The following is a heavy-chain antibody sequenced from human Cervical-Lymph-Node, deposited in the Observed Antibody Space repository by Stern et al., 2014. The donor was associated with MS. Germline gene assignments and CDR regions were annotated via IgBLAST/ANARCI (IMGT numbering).Heavy chain of an antibody. CDR3: ARSSAGWRFIVDS. CDR2: HYWDDDK. J-gene: IGHJ4*02. CDR1: GFSLSTIGVT. D-gene: IGHD3-9*01. V-gene: IGHV2-5*02. Sequence: QVTLRESGPTLVKPTQTLTLTCTCSGFSLSTIGVTVGWIRQPPGQALEWLARHYWDDDKRYSPSLNNRLTITRDTSKNQVVLTVTNMDPVDTATYYCARSSAGWRFIVDSWGQGTLVAVSS.